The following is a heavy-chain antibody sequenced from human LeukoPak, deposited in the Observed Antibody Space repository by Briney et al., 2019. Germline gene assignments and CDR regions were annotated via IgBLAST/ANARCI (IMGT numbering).Heavy chain of an antibody. CDR2: ISGSGGST. J-gene: IGHJ4*02. CDR3: AKDQYHHPLSLTYYDILTGPTFFDY. CDR1: GFTFSSYA. V-gene: IGHV3-23*01. Sequence: GGSLRLSCAASGFTFSSYAMSWVRQAPGKGLEWVSAISGSGGSTYYADSVKGRFTISRDNSKNTLYLQMNSLRAEDTAVYYCAKDQYHHPLSLTYYDILTGPTFFDYWGQGTLVTVSS. D-gene: IGHD3-9*01.